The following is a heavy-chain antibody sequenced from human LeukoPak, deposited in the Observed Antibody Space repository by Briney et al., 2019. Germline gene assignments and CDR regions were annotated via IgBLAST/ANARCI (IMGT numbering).Heavy chain of an antibody. CDR2: INHSGST. CDR1: GGSFSGCY. CDR3: ASAYRGITMVRGPPYYYYYYYMGV. V-gene: IGHV4-34*01. D-gene: IGHD3-10*01. Sequence: PSETLSLTCAVYGGSFSGCYWSWIRQPPGKGLEWIGEINHSGSTNYNPSLKSRVTISVDTSKNQFSLKLSSVTAADTAVYYCASAYRGITMVRGPPYYYYYYYMGVWGKGTTVTVSS. J-gene: IGHJ6*03.